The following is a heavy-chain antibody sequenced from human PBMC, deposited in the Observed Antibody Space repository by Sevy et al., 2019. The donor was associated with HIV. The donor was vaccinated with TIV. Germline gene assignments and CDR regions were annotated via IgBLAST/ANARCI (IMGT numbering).Heavy chain of an antibody. D-gene: IGHD2-8*01. CDR2: IKNKPDGGTT. CDR3: CTEGNVLLAEGLCHWFDP. CDR1: GFTFNNAW. Sequence: GGSLRLSCAASGFTFNNAWMSWVRQAPGKGLEWIGRIKNKPDGGTTDYAAPVKGRFTISRDDSKNTLYLQMNSLKTEDTAVYYCCTEGNVLLAEGLCHWFDPWGQGTLVTVSS. V-gene: IGHV3-15*01. J-gene: IGHJ5*02.